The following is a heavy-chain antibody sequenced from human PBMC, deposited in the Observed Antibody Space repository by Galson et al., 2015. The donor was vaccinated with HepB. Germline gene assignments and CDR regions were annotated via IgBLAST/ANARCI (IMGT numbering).Heavy chain of an antibody. CDR3: VRVQTPLGDISAHMTD. CDR1: GFTFSRYT. CDR2: ISTNGGTI. D-gene: IGHD2-21*02. J-gene: IGHJ4*02. Sequence: SLRLSCAASGFTFSRYTMNWVRQTPGKGLQWVSYISTNGGTIHYADSVKGRFTVSRDNAKNELYLQMNSLRGKDTAMYYCVRVQTPLGDISAHMTDWGRGTLVAVSS. V-gene: IGHV3-48*04.